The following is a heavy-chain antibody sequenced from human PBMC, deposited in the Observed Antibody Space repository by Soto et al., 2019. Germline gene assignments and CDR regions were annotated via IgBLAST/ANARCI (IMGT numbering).Heavy chain of an antibody. V-gene: IGHV1-69*01. J-gene: IGHJ3*02. Sequence: QVQLVQSGAEVKKPGSSVKVSCKASGGTFSSYAISWVRQAPGQGLEWMGGIITIFGTAKYAQKCQGRVTITADESTSTAYMELISLRSEDTAMYYCARETGPYSGGDCPRQAFDIWGQGTMVTVSS. CDR2: IITIFGTA. CDR1: GGTFSSYA. D-gene: IGHD2-21*02. CDR3: ARETGPYSGGDCPRQAFDI.